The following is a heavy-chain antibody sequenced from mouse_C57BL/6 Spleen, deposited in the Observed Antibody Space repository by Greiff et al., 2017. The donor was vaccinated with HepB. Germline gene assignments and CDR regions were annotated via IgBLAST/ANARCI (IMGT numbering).Heavy chain of an antibody. CDR2: IDPETGGT. V-gene: IGHV1-15*01. J-gene: IGHJ2*01. Sequence: VQLQQSGAELVRPGASVTLSCKASGYTFTDYEMHWVKQTPVHGLEWIGAIDPETGGTAYNQKFKGKAILTADKSSSTAYMELRSLTSEDSAVYYCTRITTVVAYYFDYWGQGTTLTVSS. CDR3: TRITTVVAYYFDY. CDR1: GYTFTDYE. D-gene: IGHD1-1*01.